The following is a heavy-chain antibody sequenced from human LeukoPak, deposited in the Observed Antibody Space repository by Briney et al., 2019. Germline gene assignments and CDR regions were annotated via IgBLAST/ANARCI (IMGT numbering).Heavy chain of an antibody. V-gene: IGHV3-48*01. CDR2: ISSSSSTI. CDR1: GFTFSSYS. CDR3: ARDFDYDFWSGYSVTPSMGYFDY. Sequence: GGSLRLSCAASGFTFSSYSMNWVRQAPGKGLEWVSYISSSSSTIYYADSVKGRFTVSRDNAKNSLYLQMNSLRAEDTAVYYCARDFDYDFWSGYSVTPSMGYFDYWGQGTLVTVSS. D-gene: IGHD3-3*01. J-gene: IGHJ4*02.